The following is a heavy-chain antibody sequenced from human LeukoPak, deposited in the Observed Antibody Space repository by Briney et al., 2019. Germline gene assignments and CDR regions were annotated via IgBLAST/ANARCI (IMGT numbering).Heavy chain of an antibody. CDR2: IYYNGNT. Sequence: SEAPSLTRTGSGGSISSYYWSWIRQPPRKGPEWIGYIYYNGNTNYNPSLKSRVTMSVDTSKNQFSLKLSSVTAADTAVYYCARDPSSGWFAFNYWGQGTLVTVSS. CDR3: ARDPSSGWFAFNY. V-gene: IGHV4-59*01. CDR1: GGSISSYY. J-gene: IGHJ4*02. D-gene: IGHD6-19*01.